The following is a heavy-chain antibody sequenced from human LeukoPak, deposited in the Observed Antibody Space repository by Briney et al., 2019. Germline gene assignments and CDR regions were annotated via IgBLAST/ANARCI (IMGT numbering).Heavy chain of an antibody. CDR3: ARGSWELRFYYFDY. D-gene: IGHD1-26*01. CDR2: IYYSGST. CDR1: GGSISSYY. J-gene: IGHJ4*02. V-gene: IGHV4-59*01. Sequence: SETLSLTCTVSGGSISSYYGSWIRQPPGKGLEWIGYIYYSGSTNYSPSLKSRVTISVDTSKNQFSLKLSSVTAADTAVYYCARGSWELRFYYFDYWGQGTLVTVSS.